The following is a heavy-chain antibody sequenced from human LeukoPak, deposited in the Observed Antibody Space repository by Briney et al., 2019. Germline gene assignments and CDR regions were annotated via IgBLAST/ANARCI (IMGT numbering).Heavy chain of an antibody. D-gene: IGHD3-10*01. CDR3: ARGARLWFGELLQPRYYYGMDV. CDR2: FNHSEST. CDR1: GGSFSGYY. J-gene: IGHJ6*02. V-gene: IGHV4-34*01. Sequence: SETLSLTCAVYGGSFSGYYWSWIRQPPGKGLEWFGEFNHSESTNYNPSLKSRVTISVDTSKNQFSLKLSSVTAADTAAYYCARGARLWFGELLQPRYYYGMDVWGQGTTVTVSS.